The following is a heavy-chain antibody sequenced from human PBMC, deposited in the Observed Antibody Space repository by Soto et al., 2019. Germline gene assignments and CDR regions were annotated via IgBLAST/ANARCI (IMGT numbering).Heavy chain of an antibody. CDR2: ISYDGSNK. J-gene: IGHJ4*02. CDR3: ARGAAARPLDY. V-gene: IGHV3-30-3*01. CDR1: GFTFSSYA. D-gene: IGHD6-6*01. Sequence: QVQLVESGGGVVQPGRSLRLSCAASGFTFSSYAMHWVRQAPGKGLEWVAVISYDGSNKYYADSVKGRFTISRDNSKNTLYLQMNSLRAEDTAVYYCARGAAARPLDYWGQGTLVTVSS.